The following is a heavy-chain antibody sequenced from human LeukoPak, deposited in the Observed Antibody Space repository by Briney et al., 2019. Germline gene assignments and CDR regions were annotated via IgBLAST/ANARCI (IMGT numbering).Heavy chain of an antibody. Sequence: ASVKVSCKASGYTFTSYGISWVRQAPGQGLEWMGWISAYNGNTNYAQKLQGRVTMTTDTSTSTAYMELRSLRSDDTAVYYCARPERYYDSSGYLYYFDYWGQGTLVTVSS. CDR1: GYTFTSYG. CDR3: ARPERYYDSSGYLYYFDY. CDR2: ISAYNGNT. D-gene: IGHD3-22*01. J-gene: IGHJ4*02. V-gene: IGHV1-18*01.